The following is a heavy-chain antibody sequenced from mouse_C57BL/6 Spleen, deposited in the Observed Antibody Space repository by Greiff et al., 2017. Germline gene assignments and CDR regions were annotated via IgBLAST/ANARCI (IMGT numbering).Heavy chain of an antibody. CDR3: ARAYGYDGHYFDY. CDR1: GYAFTNYL. J-gene: IGHJ2*01. CDR2: INPGSGCT. Sequence: VQLQQSGAELVRPGTSVKVSCKASGYAFTNYLIAWVKQRPGQGLEWIGVINPGSGCTNYNETLKGKATLTADKSSSTDYMQLSSLTSEGSAVYFCARAYGYDGHYFDYWGQGTTLTVSS. V-gene: IGHV1-54*01. D-gene: IGHD2-2*01.